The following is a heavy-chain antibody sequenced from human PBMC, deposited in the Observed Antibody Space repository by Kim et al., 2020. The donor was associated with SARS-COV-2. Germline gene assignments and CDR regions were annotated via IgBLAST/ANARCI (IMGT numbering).Heavy chain of an antibody. CDR1: GDTLSKFS. Sequence: ASVKVSCKVSGDTLSKFSMHWVRQAPGKGLEWMGGFDREAGETTYAQKFQGRVTMTEDTFTETAYMELSSLSSEDTAVYYCATGGGGSGTYYRFLRDYYYYMDV. CDR2: FDREAGET. D-gene: IGHD3-10*01. CDR3: ATGGGGSGTYYRFLRDYYYYMDV. V-gene: IGHV1-24*01. J-gene: IGHJ6*03.